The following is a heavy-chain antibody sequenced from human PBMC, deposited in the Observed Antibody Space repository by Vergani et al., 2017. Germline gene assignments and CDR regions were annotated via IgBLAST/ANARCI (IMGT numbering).Heavy chain of an antibody. J-gene: IGHJ6*03. CDR2: INHSGST. Sequence: QVRLQQWGAGLLKPSETLSLTCAVYGGSFSGYYWSWIRQPPGKGLEWIGEINHSGSTNYNPSLKSRVTISVDTSKNQFSLKLSSVTAADTAVYYCARVQELYDFWSGYRVRYYYYMDVWGKXPT. CDR1: GGSFSGYY. CDR3: ARVQELYDFWSGYRVRYYYYMDV. D-gene: IGHD3-3*01. V-gene: IGHV4-34*01.